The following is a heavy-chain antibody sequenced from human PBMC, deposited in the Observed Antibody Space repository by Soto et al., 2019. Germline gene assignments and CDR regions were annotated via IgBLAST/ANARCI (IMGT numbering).Heavy chain of an antibody. Sequence: PGGSLRLSCAASGFTFSSYSMNWVRQAPGKGLEWVSSISSSSSYIYYADSVKGRFTISRDNAKNSLYLQMNSLRAEDTAVYYCARYAYSNLPQYTPYYFDYWGQGTLVTVSS. D-gene: IGHD4-4*01. CDR1: GFTFSSYS. CDR3: ARYAYSNLPQYTPYYFDY. J-gene: IGHJ4*02. CDR2: ISSSSSYI. V-gene: IGHV3-21*01.